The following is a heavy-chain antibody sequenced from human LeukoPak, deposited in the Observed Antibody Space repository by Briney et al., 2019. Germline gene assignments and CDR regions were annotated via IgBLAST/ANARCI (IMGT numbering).Heavy chain of an antibody. Sequence: GGSLRLSCAASGFTFSSYGMHWVRQAPGKGLEWVAVISYDGSNKYYADSVKGRFTIPRDNSKNTLYPQMNSLRAEDTAVYYCAKASYSSSIYIDWDFDYWGQGTLVTVPS. V-gene: IGHV3-30*18. CDR2: ISYDGSNK. CDR3: AKASYSSSIYIDWDFDY. J-gene: IGHJ4*02. D-gene: IGHD6-6*01. CDR1: GFTFSSYG.